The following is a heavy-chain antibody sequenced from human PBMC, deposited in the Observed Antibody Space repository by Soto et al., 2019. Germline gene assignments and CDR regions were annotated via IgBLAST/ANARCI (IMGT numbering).Heavy chain of an antibody. CDR3: ARRVIGSSRAFDI. V-gene: IGHV3-23*01. Sequence: PGGSLRLSSAASGFAFSSHPMSWVRQAPEKGLEWVAGISDGGDLTYNADSVRGRFTISRDNSRNTLYLQMNSLRAEDTAVYYCARRVIGSSRAFDIWGQGTMVTVSS. CDR1: GFAFSSHP. CDR2: ISDGGDLT. J-gene: IGHJ3*02. D-gene: IGHD3-10*01.